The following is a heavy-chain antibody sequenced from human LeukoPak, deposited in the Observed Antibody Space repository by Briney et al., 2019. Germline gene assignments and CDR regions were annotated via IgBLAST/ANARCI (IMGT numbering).Heavy chain of an antibody. CDR3: ARGAPAGYCSSTTCYILDY. CDR1: GESFSDDY. CDR2: ISHSGST. Sequence: SETLSLTCAVYGESFSDDYWTWIRQPPGKGQEWIGEISHSGSTNYNPSLKSRVTISLDTSKNQFSLKLSSVTAADTAVYYCARGAPAGYCSSTTCYILDYWGQGTLVTVSS. J-gene: IGHJ4*02. V-gene: IGHV4-34*01. D-gene: IGHD2-2*02.